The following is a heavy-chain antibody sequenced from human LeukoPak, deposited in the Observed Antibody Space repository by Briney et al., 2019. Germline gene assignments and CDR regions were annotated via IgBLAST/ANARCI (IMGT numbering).Heavy chain of an antibody. CDR3: AREGIGYSSSWPYFDY. D-gene: IGHD6-13*01. CDR1: GGSISSHY. J-gene: IGHJ4*02. V-gene: IGHV4-59*11. Sequence: SETLSLTCTVSGGSISSHYWSWIRQPPGKGLEWIGYIYYSESTNYNPSLKSRVTISVDTSKNQFSLKLSSVTAADTAVYYCAREGIGYSSSWPYFDYWGQGTLVTVSS. CDR2: IYYSEST.